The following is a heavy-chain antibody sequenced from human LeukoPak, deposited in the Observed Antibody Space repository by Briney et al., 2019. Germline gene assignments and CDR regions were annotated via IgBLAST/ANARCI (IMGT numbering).Heavy chain of an antibody. Sequence: VASVKVSCKASGYSFTTYHINWVRQATGQGLEWMGGIIPIFGTANYAQKFQGRVTITADKSTSTAYMELSSLRSEDTAVYYCARDGFTYYDFWSGQRNYYYYMDVWGKGTTVTVSS. CDR2: IIPIFGTA. D-gene: IGHD3-3*01. CDR3: ARDGFTYYDFWSGQRNYYYYMDV. V-gene: IGHV1-69*06. J-gene: IGHJ6*03. CDR1: GYSFTTYH.